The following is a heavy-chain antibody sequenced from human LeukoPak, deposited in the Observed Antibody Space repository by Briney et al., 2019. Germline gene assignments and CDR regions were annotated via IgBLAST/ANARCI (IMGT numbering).Heavy chain of an antibody. J-gene: IGHJ6*02. V-gene: IGHV3-66*01. CDR1: GFTVSSNY. CDR3: ARDGVFRLYSNYDYYYGMDV. D-gene: IGHD4-11*01. Sequence: GGSLRLSCAASGFTVSSNYMSWVRQAPGEGLEWVSVIYSGGSTYYADSVKGRFTISRDNSKNTLYLQMNSLRAEDTAVYYCARDGVFRLYSNYDYYYGMDVWGRGTTVTVSS. CDR2: IYSGGST.